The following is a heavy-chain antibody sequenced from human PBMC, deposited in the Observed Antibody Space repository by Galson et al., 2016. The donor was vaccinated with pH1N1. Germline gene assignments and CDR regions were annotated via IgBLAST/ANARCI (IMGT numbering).Heavy chain of an antibody. D-gene: IGHD6-13*01. CDR2: IKEDGSVK. CDR3: ARAIAAAGSR. J-gene: IGHJ4*02. V-gene: IGHV3-7*04. Sequence: SLRLSCAASGFTLTSYWMSWVRQAPGKGLEWVANIKEDGSVKYYVDSVKGRFTISRDNAKNSVYLQMNSLRAEDTAVYYCARAIAAAGSRWGQGTLVTVSS. CDR1: GFTLTSYW.